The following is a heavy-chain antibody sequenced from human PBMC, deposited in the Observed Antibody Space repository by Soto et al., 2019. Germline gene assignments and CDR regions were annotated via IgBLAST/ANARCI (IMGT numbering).Heavy chain of an antibody. D-gene: IGHD2-15*01. CDR1: GGSISSSSYY. CDR3: ARSIAAGVNWFDP. Sequence: SETLSLTCTVSGGSISSSSYYWGWIRQPPGKGLEWIGSIYYSVSTYYNPSLKSRVTISVDTSKNQFSLKLSSVTAEDTAVYYCARSIAAGVNWFDPWGQGTLVTVSS. J-gene: IGHJ5*02. CDR2: IYYSVST. V-gene: IGHV4-39*01.